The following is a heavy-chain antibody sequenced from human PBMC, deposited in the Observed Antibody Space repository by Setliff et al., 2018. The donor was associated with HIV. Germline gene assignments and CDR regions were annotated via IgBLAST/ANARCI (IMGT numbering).Heavy chain of an antibody. D-gene: IGHD6-13*01. Sequence: GGSLRLSCTVSGFTFTKSAMHWVRQAPGKGLEWVARINNDGSTSEHANAVKGRLTISRDNDRNTLYLEMNSLRVEDTALYYCVRVAGFSSSWFAYWGQGTLVTVSS. CDR3: VRVAGFSSSWFAY. J-gene: IGHJ4*02. CDR1: GFTFTKSA. CDR2: INNDGSTS. V-gene: IGHV3-74*03.